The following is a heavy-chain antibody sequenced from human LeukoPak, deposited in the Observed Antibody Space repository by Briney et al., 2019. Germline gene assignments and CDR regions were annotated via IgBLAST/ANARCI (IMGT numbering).Heavy chain of an antibody. D-gene: IGHD6-13*01. V-gene: IGHV4-39*07. Sequence: SETLSLTCTVSGGSIRSSSYNWGWIRQPPGKGLDWIGCIYYTGSTYYTPSVKSRVAISLDSSKNQFSLRLSSVTAADTAVYYCASIMNDFSSWRFDYWGQGTLVTVSS. CDR1: GGSIRSSSYN. J-gene: IGHJ4*02. CDR3: ASIMNDFSSWRFDY. CDR2: IYYTGST.